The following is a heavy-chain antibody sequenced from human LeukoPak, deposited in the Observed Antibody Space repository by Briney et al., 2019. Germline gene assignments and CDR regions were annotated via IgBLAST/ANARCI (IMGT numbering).Heavy chain of an antibody. Sequence: SQTLSLTCTVSGGSISSGDYYWCWIRRPPGKGLEWIGYIYYSGSTYYNPSLKSRVTISVDTSKNQFSLKLSSVTAADTAVYYCANGIVGAPDYYMDVSGKGTTVTVSS. V-gene: IGHV4-30-4*08. CDR1: GGSISSGDYY. D-gene: IGHD1-26*01. CDR3: ANGIVGAPDYYMDV. J-gene: IGHJ6*03. CDR2: IYYSGST.